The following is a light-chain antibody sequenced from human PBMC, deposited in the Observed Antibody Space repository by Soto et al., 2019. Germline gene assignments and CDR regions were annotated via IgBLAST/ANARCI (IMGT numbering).Light chain of an antibody. CDR1: QSASSD. CDR2: GAS. J-gene: IGKJ1*01. CDR3: QQYNNWPRT. V-gene: IGKV3-15*01. Sequence: EIVRTQSPSTLSISPGERATLSCICSQSASSDLAWYHQKPGQAPRLLIYGASTRATGIPARFSGSGSGTEFTLTINSLQSEDFAVYYCQQYNNWPRTFGKGTKVDIK.